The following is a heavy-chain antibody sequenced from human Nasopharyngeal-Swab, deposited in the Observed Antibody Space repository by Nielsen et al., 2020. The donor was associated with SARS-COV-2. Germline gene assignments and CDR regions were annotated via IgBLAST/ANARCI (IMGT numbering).Heavy chain of an antibody. V-gene: IGHV3-21*01. D-gene: IGHD2-15*01. CDR2: ISSSSSYI. J-gene: IGHJ3*02. CDR3: AREGYCSGGSCYI. Sequence: GCQAPGKGLEWVSSISSSSSYIYYADSVKGRFTISRDNAKNSLYLQMNSLRAEDTAVYYCAREGYCSGGSCYIWGQGTMVTVSS.